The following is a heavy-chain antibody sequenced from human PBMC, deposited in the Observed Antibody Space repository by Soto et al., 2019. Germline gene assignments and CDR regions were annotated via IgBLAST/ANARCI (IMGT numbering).Heavy chain of an antibody. V-gene: IGHV3-74*01. CDR3: ARDGYYYYGMDV. CDR2: INSDGSST. CDR1: GFTFSSYW. J-gene: IGHJ6*02. Sequence: EVQLVESGGGLVQPGGSLRLSCAASGFTFSSYWMHWVRQAPGKGLVWVSRINSDGSSTSYADSVKGRFTISRDNATKTLYLQMNSLRAEDTAVYYCARDGYYYYGMDVWGQGTTVTVSS.